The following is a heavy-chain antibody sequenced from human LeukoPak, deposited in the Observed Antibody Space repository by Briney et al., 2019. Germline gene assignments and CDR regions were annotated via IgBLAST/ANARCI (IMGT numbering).Heavy chain of an antibody. CDR3: AKRSRNSSGYFDY. Sequence: GGSLRLSCAASGFTFSSYAMSWVRQAPGKGLEWVSAITGSGDYTNFADSVKGRLTISRDNSKNTLYLQMNSLRAEDTAVYYCAKRSRNSSGYFDYWGQGSLVTVSS. D-gene: IGHD2/OR15-2a*01. J-gene: IGHJ4*02. V-gene: IGHV3-23*01. CDR1: GFTFSSYA. CDR2: ITGSGDYT.